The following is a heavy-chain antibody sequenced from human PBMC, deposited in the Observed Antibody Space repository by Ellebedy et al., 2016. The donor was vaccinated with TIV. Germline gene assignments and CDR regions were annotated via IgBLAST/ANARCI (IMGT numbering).Heavy chain of an antibody. CDR2: IHPSDSYT. V-gene: IGHV5-10-1*01. CDR1: TYSFTNYW. J-gene: IGHJ4*02. CDR3: ARHETVSGPFDY. Sequence: PGGSLRLSCKGSTYSFTNYWISWVRQMPGKGLEWMGTIHPSDSYTTYSPSFQGHVTISADKSISTAYLQWSSLKASDTAMYYCARHETVSGPFDYWGQGTLVTVSS. D-gene: IGHD4-11*01.